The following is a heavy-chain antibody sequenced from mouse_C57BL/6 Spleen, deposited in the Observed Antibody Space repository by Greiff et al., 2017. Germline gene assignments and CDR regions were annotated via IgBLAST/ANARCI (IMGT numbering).Heavy chain of an antibody. CDR3: ARDDYDGAY. CDR2: ISSGGSYT. Sequence: EVMLVESGGDLVKPGGSLKLSCAASGFTFSSYGMSWVHQTPDKRLEWVATISSGGSYTYYPASVKGRFTISRDNAKNTLYLQMSSLKSEDTAMYYGARDDYDGAYWGQGTLVTVSA. V-gene: IGHV5-6*01. CDR1: GFTFSSYG. D-gene: IGHD2-4*01. J-gene: IGHJ3*01.